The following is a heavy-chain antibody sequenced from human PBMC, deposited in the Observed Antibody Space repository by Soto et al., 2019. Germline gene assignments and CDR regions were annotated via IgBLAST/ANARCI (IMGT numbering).Heavy chain of an antibody. CDR2: ISGSGGST. J-gene: IGHJ4*02. CDR3: AKGPLGSGYDLDS. CDR1: GFTFSSYA. Sequence: EVQLLDSGGGLVQPGGSLRLSCAASGFTFSSYAMNWVRQAPGKGLDWVSAISGSGGSTYYADSVKGRFTISRDNSKNTLYLQMGSLRAEDTAVYYCAKGPLGSGYDLDSWGQGTLVTVSS. D-gene: IGHD5-12*01. V-gene: IGHV3-23*01.